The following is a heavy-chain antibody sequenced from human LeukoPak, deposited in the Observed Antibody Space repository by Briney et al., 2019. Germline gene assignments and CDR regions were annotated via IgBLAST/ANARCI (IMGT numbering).Heavy chain of an antibody. CDR1: GGSFSGYY. D-gene: IGHD3-22*01. Sequence: PSETLSLTCAVYGGSFSGYYWSWIRQPPGKGLEWIGEINHSGSTNYNPSLKSRVTISVDTSKNQLSLKLSSVTAADTAVYYCARGLYGREYYYDSREFDYWGQGTLVTVSS. J-gene: IGHJ4*02. CDR3: ARGLYGREYYYDSREFDY. CDR2: INHSGST. V-gene: IGHV4-34*01.